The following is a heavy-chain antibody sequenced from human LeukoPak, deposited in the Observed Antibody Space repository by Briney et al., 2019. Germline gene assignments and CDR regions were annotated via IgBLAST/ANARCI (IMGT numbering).Heavy chain of an antibody. CDR3: AREPIRGVFYFDS. CDR2: IKYDASEK. CDR1: GFTFSSYW. V-gene: IGHV3-7*03. Sequence: GGSLRLSCAASGFTFSSYWMSWVRQAPGKGLEWVANIKYDASEKIYVDSVKGRFTISRDKAQNSLYLQMNSLRAEDTAVYYCAREPIRGVFYFDSWGQGTLVTVSS. D-gene: IGHD3-10*01. J-gene: IGHJ4*02.